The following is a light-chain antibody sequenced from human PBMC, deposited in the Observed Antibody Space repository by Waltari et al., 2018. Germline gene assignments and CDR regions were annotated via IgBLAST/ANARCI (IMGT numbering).Light chain of an antibody. Sequence: IVLTQSPGTLSLSPGERATLSCRASQSISRYLAWYQQKPGQAPRLLIYAASSRATGIPDRFSGSGSGTDFSLTISRLELEDFAVYFCQNHERLPAVFGQGTKVEIK. CDR2: AAS. CDR1: QSISRY. CDR3: QNHERLPAV. J-gene: IGKJ1*01. V-gene: IGKV3-20*01.